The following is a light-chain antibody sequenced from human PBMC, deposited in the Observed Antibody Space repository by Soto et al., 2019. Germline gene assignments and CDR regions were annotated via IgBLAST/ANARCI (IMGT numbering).Light chain of an antibody. CDR1: DSDIGAYNF. Sequence: QSALTQPPSASGSPGQSATISCTGADSDIGAYNFVSWYQQYPGKAPKLMIYEVYKRPSGVPDRFSGSKSGNTASLTVSGLQPEDEADYYCTSFAGSDKLIFGGGTKLTVL. CDR2: EVY. J-gene: IGLJ2*01. CDR3: TSFAGSDKLI. V-gene: IGLV2-8*01.